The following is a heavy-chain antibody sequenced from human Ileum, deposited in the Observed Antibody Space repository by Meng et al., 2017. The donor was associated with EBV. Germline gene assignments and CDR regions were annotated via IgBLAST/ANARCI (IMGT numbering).Heavy chain of an antibody. J-gene: IGHJ4*02. D-gene: IGHD3-10*01. V-gene: IGHV4-4*03. CDR3: ARGGSGYYYGSGFDY. CDR2: IYYRGNT. Sequence: QRQLAEFGLCICKALGPLPLTAMSSESIITKNDGWSWVGQPPWKGLEGIGEIYYRGNTYYNPSLKSRVTISVDKSNNQFSLRLSSVTAADTAVYYCARGGSGYYYGSGFDYWGQGTLVTVSS. CDR1: SESIITKNDG.